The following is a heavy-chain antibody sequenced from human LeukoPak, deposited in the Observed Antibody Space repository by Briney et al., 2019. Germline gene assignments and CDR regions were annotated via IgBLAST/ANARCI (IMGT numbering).Heavy chain of an antibody. V-gene: IGHV1-8*02. CDR1: GGTFSSYA. CDR3: ARAPAQGLRLRRSYYFDY. CDR2: MNPNSGNT. D-gene: IGHD5-12*01. Sequence: ASVKVSCKASGGTFSSYAISWVRQATGQGLEWMGWMNPNSGNTGYAQKFQGRVTMTRNTSISTAYMELSSLRSEDTAVYYCARAPAQGLRLRRSYYFDYWGQGTLVTVSS. J-gene: IGHJ4*02.